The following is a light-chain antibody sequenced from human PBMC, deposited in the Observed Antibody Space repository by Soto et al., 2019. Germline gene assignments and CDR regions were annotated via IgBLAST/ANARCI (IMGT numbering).Light chain of an antibody. CDR3: SSYGGSNNLL. CDR2: DVI. J-gene: IGLJ2*01. Sequence: QSALTQPPCASGSPGQSVTISCTGTSRDIGGYDFVSWYQQHSGKAPKLLIYDVIKRPSGVPDRFSGSKSGNTASLTVSGLQSDDEADYYCSSYGGSNNLLFGGGTKLTVL. CDR1: SRDIGGYDF. V-gene: IGLV2-8*01.